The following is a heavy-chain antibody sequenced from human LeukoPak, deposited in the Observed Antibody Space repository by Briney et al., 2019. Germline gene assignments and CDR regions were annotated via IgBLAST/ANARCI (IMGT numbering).Heavy chain of an antibody. Sequence: GGSLRLSCAASGFTFSTYAMSWVRQAPGKGLEWVSAISGSGGSTYYADSVKGRFTISRDNSKNTLYLQMNRLRAEDTAVYYCAKETEVPRSAFDIWGQGTMVTVSS. CDR3: AKETEVPRSAFDI. J-gene: IGHJ3*02. CDR1: GFTFSTYA. V-gene: IGHV3-23*01. CDR2: ISGSGGST. D-gene: IGHD2-2*01.